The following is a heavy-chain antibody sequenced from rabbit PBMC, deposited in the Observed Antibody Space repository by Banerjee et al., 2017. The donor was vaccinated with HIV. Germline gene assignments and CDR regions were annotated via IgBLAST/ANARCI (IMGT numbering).Heavy chain of an antibody. CDR1: GFDLSSYYY. CDR2: GSGNT. Sequence: QSLEESVGGLVKPEGSLTLTCKASGFDLSSYYYICWVRQAPGKGLEWIGSGSGNTGYASWPKGRFTISTASSTTVSLPMTSLTAADTATYFCARAGGDGYSGADRLHLWGPRTLVSDS. J-gene: IGHJ3*01. CDR3: ARAGGDGYSGADRLHL. D-gene: IGHD7-1*01. V-gene: IGHV1S40*01.